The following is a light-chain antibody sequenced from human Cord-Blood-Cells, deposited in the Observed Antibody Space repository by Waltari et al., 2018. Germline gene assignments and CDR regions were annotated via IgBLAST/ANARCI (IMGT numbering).Light chain of an antibody. J-gene: IGLJ3*02. V-gene: IGLV2-14*01. CDR2: DVS. CDR1: SSDVGGYNY. CDR3: SSYTSSSTRV. Sequence: QSALTQPASVSGSPGQSITISCTGTSSDVGGYNYVSWYQQNPGKAPKLMIYDVSKRPSWVSNRFSGSKSGNTASLTISGLQAEDEADYYCSSYTSSSTRVFGGGTKLTVL.